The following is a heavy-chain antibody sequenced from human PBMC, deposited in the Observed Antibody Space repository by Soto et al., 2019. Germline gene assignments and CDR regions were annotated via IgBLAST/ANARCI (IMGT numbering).Heavy chain of an antibody. Sequence: PSETLSLTCTVSGGSISSSSYYWGWIRQPPGKGMEWIGSIYYSGSTYYNTSLKSRDTLSVDTSKNQIYLDLTSVTAADTAVYYCARDHLYNDNWAFDYWGQGALVTVAS. J-gene: IGHJ4*02. CDR1: GGSISSSSYY. CDR2: IYYSGST. V-gene: IGHV4-39*07. D-gene: IGHD3-16*02. CDR3: ARDHLYNDNWAFDY.